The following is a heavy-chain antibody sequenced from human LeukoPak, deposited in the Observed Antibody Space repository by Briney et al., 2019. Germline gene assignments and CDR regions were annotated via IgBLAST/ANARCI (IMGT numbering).Heavy chain of an antibody. V-gene: IGHV4-59*08. D-gene: IGHD3-16*01. CDR1: GGSISSYY. J-gene: IGHJ4*02. Sequence: SETLSLTCTVSGGSISSYYWSRIRQPPGKGLEWIGYIYYSGSTNYNPSLKSRVTISVDTSKNQFSLRLSSVTAADTAVYYCARRRGRTFYFDYWGQGTLVTVSS. CDR3: ARRRGRTFYFDY. CDR2: IYYSGST.